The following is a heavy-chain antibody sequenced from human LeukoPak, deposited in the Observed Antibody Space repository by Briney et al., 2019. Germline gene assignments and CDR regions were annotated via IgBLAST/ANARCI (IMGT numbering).Heavy chain of an antibody. D-gene: IGHD5-18*01. J-gene: IGHJ5*02. CDR1: GYTFTGYY. V-gene: IGHV1-2*02. CDR2: INPNSGGT. CDR3: ARAPDTHDWFDP. Sequence: ASVKVSCKASGYTFTGYYMHWVRQAPGQGLEWMGWINPNSGGTNYAQKLQGRVTMTTDTSTSTAYMELRSLRSDDTAVYYCARAPDTHDWFDPWGQGTLVTVSS.